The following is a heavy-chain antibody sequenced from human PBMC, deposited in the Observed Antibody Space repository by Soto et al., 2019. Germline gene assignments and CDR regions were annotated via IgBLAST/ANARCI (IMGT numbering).Heavy chain of an antibody. V-gene: IGHV3-7*01. D-gene: IGHD2-15*01. CDR3: ARDGVAPGLYFDY. CDR1: GFTFSDYW. Sequence: GGSLRLSCAASGFTFSDYWVNWVRQAPGKGLEWVASIKQDGSEKSYVDSVKGRFTISRDNAEKSLFLQMNSLRAEDTAVYYCARDGVAPGLYFDYWGQGTLVTVSS. CDR2: IKQDGSEK. J-gene: IGHJ4*02.